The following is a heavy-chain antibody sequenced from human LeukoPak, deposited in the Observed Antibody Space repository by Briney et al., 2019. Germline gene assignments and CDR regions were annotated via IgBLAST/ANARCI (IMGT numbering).Heavy chain of an antibody. CDR3: AKDRQWLVYYYGMDV. D-gene: IGHD6-19*01. J-gene: IGHJ6*02. Sequence: GGSLRLSCAASGFTFSSYGTHWVRQAPGKGLEWVAVISYDGSNKYYADSVKGRFTISRDNSKNTLYLQMNSLRAEDTAVYYCAKDRQWLVYYYGMDVWGQGTTVTVSS. V-gene: IGHV3-30*18. CDR1: GFTFSSYG. CDR2: ISYDGSNK.